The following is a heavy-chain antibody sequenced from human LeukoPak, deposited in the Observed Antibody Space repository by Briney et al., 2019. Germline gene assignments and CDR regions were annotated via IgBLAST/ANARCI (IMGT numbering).Heavy chain of an antibody. Sequence: GSLRLSCAASGFTFSSYSMNWVRQAPGKGLEWMGEISESGSTNYNSALKTRITMSVDTSKNHFSLKLASVTAADTAVYYCARLANSYGSGNYDSWGQGTLVIVSS. CDR3: ARLANSYGSGNYDS. CDR2: ISESGST. CDR1: GFTFSSYS. J-gene: IGHJ5*02. D-gene: IGHD3-10*01. V-gene: IGHV4-34*10.